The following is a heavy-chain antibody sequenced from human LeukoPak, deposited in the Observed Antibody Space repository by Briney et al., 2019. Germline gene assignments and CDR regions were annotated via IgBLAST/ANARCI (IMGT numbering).Heavy chain of an antibody. CDR3: ASSVGANRINAFDM. CDR2: VYYSGSA. D-gene: IGHD1-26*01. J-gene: IGHJ3*02. V-gene: IGHV4-39*01. Sequence: SQTLSLTCTVSAGSISSGFYYWGWIRQPPGKGLEWIGSVYYSGSAYYSPSLKSRVTISVDTSKNQFSLRLSSGTAADTALYYGASSVGANRINAFDMWGQGTMVTVSS. CDR1: AGSISSGFYY.